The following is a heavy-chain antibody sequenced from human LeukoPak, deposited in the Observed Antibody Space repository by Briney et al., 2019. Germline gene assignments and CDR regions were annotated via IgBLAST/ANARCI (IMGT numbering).Heavy chain of an antibody. V-gene: IGHV4-39*01. CDR3: ARQRPIRWLPFDY. CDR2: IYLSGNT. J-gene: IGHJ4*02. D-gene: IGHD3-22*01. CDR1: GNSISTSKSY. Sequence: PSDTLSLTCTVSGNSISTSKSYWGWIRQPPLKGLEWIGSIYLSGNTYYNASLKSRVTISVDTSKNQFSLALTSVTAADTAVYYCARQRPIRWLPFDYWGQGTLVTVSS.